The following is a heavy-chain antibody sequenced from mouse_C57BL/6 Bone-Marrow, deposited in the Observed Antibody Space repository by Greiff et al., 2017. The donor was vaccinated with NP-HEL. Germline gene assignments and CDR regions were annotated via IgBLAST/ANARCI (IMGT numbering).Heavy chain of an antibody. J-gene: IGHJ2*01. CDR2: IYPENGDT. CDR3: TNARQGHGY. Sequence: EVQLQQSGAELVRPGASVTLSCTASGFTIKDDYMHCVKQRPEQGLEWIGWIYPENGDTEYASKFMGKATITADTSSNTAYLQLSSLTSEDTAVYYCTNARQGHGYWGQGTPLTVSS. CDR1: GFTIKDDY. V-gene: IGHV14-4*01. D-gene: IGHD3-3*01.